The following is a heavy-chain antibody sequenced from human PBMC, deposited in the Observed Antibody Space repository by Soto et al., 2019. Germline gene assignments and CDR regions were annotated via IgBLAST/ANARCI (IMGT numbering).Heavy chain of an antibody. CDR2: IIPLFGTT. V-gene: IGHV1-69*01. D-gene: IGHD6-13*01. CDR1: GGTFSTYS. J-gene: IGHJ5*02. CDR3: ARGAIHGSSWYFWFDP. Sequence: QVQLVQSGAEVRLPGSSVKVSCTASGGTFSTYSINWVRQAPGQGLEWMGGIIPLFGTTNYAQKFKGRVTISADESTSTAYMELSSLRAEDAAVYYCARGAIHGSSWYFWFDPWGQGTLVTVSS.